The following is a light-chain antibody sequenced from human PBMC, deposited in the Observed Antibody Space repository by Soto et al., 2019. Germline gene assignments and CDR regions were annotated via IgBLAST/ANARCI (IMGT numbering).Light chain of an antibody. CDR2: GAS. Sequence: EIVLTQSPGTLSLSPGERATLSCRASQSVSSGSLAWYQHKPGQAPRPLIYGASNRAAGIPDRFSGRGSETDFTLTISRLEPEDFAVYFWQQYGGSPRTFGQGTKLEI. CDR1: QSVSSGS. J-gene: IGKJ2*01. CDR3: QQYGGSPRT. V-gene: IGKV3-20*01.